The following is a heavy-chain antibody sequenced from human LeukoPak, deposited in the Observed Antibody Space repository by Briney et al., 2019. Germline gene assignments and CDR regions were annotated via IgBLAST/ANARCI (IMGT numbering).Heavy chain of an antibody. D-gene: IGHD3-22*01. CDR3: ARGDDSGYYDYFDY. CDR2: IYTGGDT. J-gene: IGHJ4*02. CDR1: GFTVDSNY. V-gene: IGHV3-53*01. Sequence: PGGSLRLSCAASGFTVDSNYLIWVRQAPGKGLEWVSTIYTGGDTYYAASVKGRFTISRDFSKNTVFLHMNSLRAEDTAMYYCARGDDSGYYDYFDYWGQGALVTVSS.